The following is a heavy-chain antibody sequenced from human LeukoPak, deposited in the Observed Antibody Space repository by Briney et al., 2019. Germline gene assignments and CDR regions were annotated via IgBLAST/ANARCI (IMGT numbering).Heavy chain of an antibody. CDR3: ARDRAATQDWVEFDP. CDR2: MRGSGET. J-gene: IGHJ5*02. V-gene: IGHV3-66*03. CDR1: GFSVSNNY. D-gene: IGHD2-15*01. Sequence: GASLRLSCAVSGFSVSNNYMSWVRQAPGKGLEWVSLMRGSGETFYADSVKGRFTISRDDSKNTVYIQMSSLRVEDTAVYFCARDRAATQDWVEFDPWGQGTLVTVSS.